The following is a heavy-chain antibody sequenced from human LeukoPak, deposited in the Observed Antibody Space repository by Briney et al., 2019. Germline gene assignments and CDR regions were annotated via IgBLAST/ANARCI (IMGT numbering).Heavy chain of an antibody. CDR2: IYPGDCDT. CDR1: EYSFTSYW. CDR3: ARLGDSSSSTVKGYYYYMDV. J-gene: IGHJ6*03. V-gene: IGHV5-51*01. Sequence: GAALKISCKGAEYSFTSYWSGWVRQMPEKGLEGMGIIYPGDCDTRYNPSFQGQVTISADKSISTAYLQWSSVKASDTAMDYCARLGDSSSSTVKGYYYYMDVWGKGTTVTLS. D-gene: IGHD6-6*01.